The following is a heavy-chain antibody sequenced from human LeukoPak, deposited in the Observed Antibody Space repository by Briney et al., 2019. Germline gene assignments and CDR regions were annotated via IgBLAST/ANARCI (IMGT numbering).Heavy chain of an antibody. CDR2: INPSGGGT. D-gene: IGHD1-26*01. V-gene: IGHV1-46*01. J-gene: IGHJ4*02. CDR1: GYTFTSYY. Sequence: GASVKVSCKASGYTFTSYYMHWVRQAPGQGLEWMGIINPSGGGTSYAQKFQGRVTMTRDTSTSTVCMELSSLRSEDTAVYYLGRDIHEEGWELLDYWGQGTLVTVSS. CDR3: GRDIHEEGWELLDY.